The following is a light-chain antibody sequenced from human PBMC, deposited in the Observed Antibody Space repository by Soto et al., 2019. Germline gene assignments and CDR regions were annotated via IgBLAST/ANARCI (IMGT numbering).Light chain of an antibody. CDR1: NSNIGSNT. V-gene: IGLV1-44*01. CDR3: SSWDDSLSGRV. Sequence: QSVLTQPHSASGTPGQRVTISCSGSNSNIGSNTVNWYQQLPGTAPKVLIIRNNQRPSGVPDRFSGSKSGTSASLAISGLQSEDEADYYCSSWDDSLSGRVFGGGTKLTVL. CDR2: RNN. J-gene: IGLJ3*02.